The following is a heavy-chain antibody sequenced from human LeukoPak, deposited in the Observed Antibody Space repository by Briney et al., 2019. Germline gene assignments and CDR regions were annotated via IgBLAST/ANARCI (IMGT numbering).Heavy chain of an antibody. D-gene: IGHD3-9*01. V-gene: IGHV4-38-2*02. CDR2: LSHSGSS. CDR1: GYSISSGYY. Sequence: KSSETLSLTCTVSGYSISSGYYWDWIRQPPGKGLEWIGTLSHSGSSYYNPSLKSRVTISVDTSKNQFSLKLSSVTAADTAVYYCARVQSSTINFDYWGQGTLVTVSS. CDR3: ARVQSSTINFDY. J-gene: IGHJ4*02.